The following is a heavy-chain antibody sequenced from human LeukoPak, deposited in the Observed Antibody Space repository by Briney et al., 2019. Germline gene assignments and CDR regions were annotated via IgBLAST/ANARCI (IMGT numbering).Heavy chain of an antibody. CDR3: ARLATVPG. CDR1: GYTFTDYY. Sequence: ASVKVSCKASGYTFTDYYLHWVRQAPGQGLEWMGWIHPNSGGAHYAQKFQGRVTMTRDTSISTAYMELTSLRSDDTAVYYCARLATVPGWGQGTLVIVSS. V-gene: IGHV1-2*02. J-gene: IGHJ1*01. D-gene: IGHD6-19*01. CDR2: IHPNSGGA.